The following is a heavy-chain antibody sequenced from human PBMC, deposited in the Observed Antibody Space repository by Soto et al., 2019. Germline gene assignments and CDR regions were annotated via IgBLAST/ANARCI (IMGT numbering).Heavy chain of an antibody. CDR1: GFTFSRHT. CDR3: ARDRLRLGELSLLGYFDY. J-gene: IGHJ4*02. D-gene: IGHD3-16*02. V-gene: IGHV3-30*04. CDR2: SSYDGSNK. Sequence: QVQLEESGGGVVQPGRSLRLSCAASGFTFSRHTMHWVRQAPGKGLEWVASSSYDGSNKYYADSVQGRFTISRDNSKNTLSVQMDSLRAEDTAVYYCARDRLRLGELSLLGYFDYWGQGTLVTVSS.